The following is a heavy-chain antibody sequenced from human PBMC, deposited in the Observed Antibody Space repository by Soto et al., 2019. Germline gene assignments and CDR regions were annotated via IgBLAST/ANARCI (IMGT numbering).Heavy chain of an antibody. CDR2: ISYDGSTK. CDR3: ARAWGPSSGWFDY. J-gene: IGHJ4*02. CDR1: GFTFNTHV. Sequence: PGGSLRRSCAASGFTFNTHVMHWVRKAPAKGLECLAVISYDGSTKFYTDSVKGRFTISRDNYANTLYLQMNSLRAEDTALYYCARAWGPSSGWFDYCGQGTPVTVSS. D-gene: IGHD6-19*01. V-gene: IGHV3-30-3*01.